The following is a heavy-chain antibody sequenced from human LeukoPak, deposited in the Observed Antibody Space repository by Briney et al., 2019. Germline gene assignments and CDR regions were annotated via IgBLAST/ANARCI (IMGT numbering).Heavy chain of an antibody. D-gene: IGHD2-21*02. J-gene: IGHJ4*01. CDR1: GFTFSSHR. CDR2: ISSSSSYT. Sequence: PGGSLRLSCAASGFTFSSHRMTWVRQAPGKGLEWVSSISSSSSYTYYADSVKGRFTISRDNAKNSLYLQMNSLRAEDTAVYYCARGFPYCGGDCPFDYWGHGILVTVSS. V-gene: IGHV3-21*01. CDR3: ARGFPYCGGDCPFDY.